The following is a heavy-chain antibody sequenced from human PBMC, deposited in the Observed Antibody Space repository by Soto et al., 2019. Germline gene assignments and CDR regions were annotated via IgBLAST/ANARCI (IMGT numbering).Heavy chain of an antibody. D-gene: IGHD6-13*01. Sequence: GSLRLSCAASGFTFSSYAMSWVRQAPWKGLEWVSAISDSGGSTYYADSVKGRFTISRDNSKNTLYLQMNSLRAEDTAVYYCAKDGSAAGGYYYYYYMDVWGKGTTVTVSS. J-gene: IGHJ6*03. CDR1: GFTFSSYA. CDR2: ISDSGGST. V-gene: IGHV3-23*01. CDR3: AKDGSAAGGYYYYYYMDV.